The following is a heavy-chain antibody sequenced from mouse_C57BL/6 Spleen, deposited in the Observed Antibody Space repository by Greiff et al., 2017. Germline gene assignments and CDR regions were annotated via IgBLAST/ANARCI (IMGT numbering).Heavy chain of an antibody. J-gene: IGHJ3*01. CDR1: GYTFTDYY. V-gene: IGHV1-19*01. D-gene: IGHD2-3*01. CDR3: AFYDGSGFAY. CDR2: INPYNGGT. Sequence: VQLQQSGPVLVKPGASVKMSCKASGYTFTDYYMNWVKQSHGKSLEWIGVINPYNGGTSYNQKFKGKDTLTVDKSSSTAYMELNSLTSEDSAVYYCAFYDGSGFAYWGQGTLVTVSA.